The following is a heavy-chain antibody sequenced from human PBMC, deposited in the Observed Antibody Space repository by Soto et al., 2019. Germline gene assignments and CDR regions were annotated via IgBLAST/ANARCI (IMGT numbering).Heavy chain of an antibody. D-gene: IGHD2-2*03. Sequence: EVQLVESGGGLVKPGGSLRLSCAASGFTFSSYSMNWVRQAPGKGLEWVSSISSSSSYIYYADSVKGRFTISRDNAKNSRYLQMNSLRAEDTAVYYCARDKSRIGYCSSTSCYWDWFDPWGQGTLVTVSS. CDR3: ARDKSRIGYCSSTSCYWDWFDP. V-gene: IGHV3-21*01. CDR2: ISSSSSYI. J-gene: IGHJ5*02. CDR1: GFTFSSYS.